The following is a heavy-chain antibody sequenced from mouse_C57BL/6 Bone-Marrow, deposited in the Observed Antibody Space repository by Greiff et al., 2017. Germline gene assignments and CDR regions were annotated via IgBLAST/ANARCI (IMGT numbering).Heavy chain of an antibody. CDR1: GYAFSSSW. D-gene: IGHD2-3*01. CDR3: ARIGGWLLDAY. J-gene: IGHJ3*01. Sequence: QVQLKQSGPELVKPGASVKISCKASGYAFSSSWMNWVKQRPGKGLEWLGRIYPGDGDTNYNGKFKGKATLTADQSSSTAYMQLGSLTSGESAVYFCARIGGWLLDAYWGQGTLVTVSA. CDR2: IYPGDGDT. V-gene: IGHV1-82*01.